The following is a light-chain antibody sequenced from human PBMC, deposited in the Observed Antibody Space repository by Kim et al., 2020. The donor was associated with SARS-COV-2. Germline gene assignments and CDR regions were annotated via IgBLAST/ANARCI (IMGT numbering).Light chain of an antibody. Sequence: RVTISCTGSSSNIGAVYDVHWYQQLPGTAPKLLIYGNSNRPSGVPDRFSGSKSGTSASLAITGLQAEDEADYYCQSYDSSLSGVVFGGGTQLTVL. CDR2: GNS. V-gene: IGLV1-40*01. CDR1: SSNIGAVYD. J-gene: IGLJ2*01. CDR3: QSYDSSLSGVV.